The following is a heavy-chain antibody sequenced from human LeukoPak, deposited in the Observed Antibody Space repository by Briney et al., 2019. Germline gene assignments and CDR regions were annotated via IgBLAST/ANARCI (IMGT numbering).Heavy chain of an antibody. V-gene: IGHV3-49*04. CDR1: GFTFGDYA. CDR2: IRSKAYGGTT. J-gene: IGHJ3*02. Sequence: PGGSLRLSCTASGFTFGDYAMSWVRQAPGKGLEWVGFIRSKAYGGTTEYAVSVKGRFTISRDDSKSIAYLQMNSLKTEDTAVYYCTPQALSEAAFDIWGQGTMVTVSS. CDR3: TPQALSEAAFDI.